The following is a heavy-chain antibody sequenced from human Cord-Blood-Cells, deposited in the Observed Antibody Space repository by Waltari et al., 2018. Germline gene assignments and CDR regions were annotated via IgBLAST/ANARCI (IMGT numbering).Heavy chain of an antibody. CDR1: GGSFSGYS. J-gene: IGHJ4*02. CDR3: AGGLTSGYYDSSGYYY. CDR2: INHSGIT. Sequence: QVQLQQWGAGLLKPSETLSLTCAVYGGSFSGYSWSWIRQPPGKGLEWIGEINHSGITNYNPSLKSRVTISVDTSKNQVYLKLSSVSAADTAGYYCAGGLTSGYYDSSGYYYWCQGTLVTVSS. D-gene: IGHD3-22*01. V-gene: IGHV4-34*01.